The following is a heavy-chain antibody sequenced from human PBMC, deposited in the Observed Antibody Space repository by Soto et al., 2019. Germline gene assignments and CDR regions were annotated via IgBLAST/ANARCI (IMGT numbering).Heavy chain of an antibody. CDR3: ARSRGSYSNWFDP. J-gene: IGHJ5*02. CDR1: GGTFSSYA. V-gene: IGHV1-69*01. Sequence: QVQLVQSGAEVKKPGSSVKVSCKASGGTFSSYAISWVRQAPGQGLEWMGGIIPIFGTANYAQKFQGRVTTTADESTSTAYMELGSLRSEDTAVYYSARSRGSYSNWFDPWGQGTLVTVSS. CDR2: IIPIFGTA. D-gene: IGHD1-26*01.